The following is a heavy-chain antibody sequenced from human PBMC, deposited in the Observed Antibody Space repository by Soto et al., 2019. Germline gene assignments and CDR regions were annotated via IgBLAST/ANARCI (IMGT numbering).Heavy chain of an antibody. V-gene: IGHV3-30*18. J-gene: IGHJ6*02. Sequence: QVQLVESGGGVVQPGRSLRLSCAASGFTFSSYGMHWVRQAPGKGLEWMAVISYDGSNKYYADSVKGRFTISRDNSKNTLYLQMNSLRAEDTAVYYCAKDAEYSSGWYDYYYGMDVWGQGTTVTVSS. CDR1: GFTFSSYG. CDR3: AKDAEYSSGWYDYYYGMDV. CDR2: ISYDGSNK. D-gene: IGHD6-19*01.